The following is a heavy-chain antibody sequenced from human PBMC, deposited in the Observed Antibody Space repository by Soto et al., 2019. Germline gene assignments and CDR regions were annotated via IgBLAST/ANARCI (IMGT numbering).Heavy chain of an antibody. CDR2: ISGSGGST. V-gene: IGHV3-23*01. CDR3: AKGAPVEVATIFDY. Sequence: EVQLLEFGGGLVQPGGSLRLSCAASGFTFSSYAMSWVRQAPGKGLEWVSVISGSGGSTYYADSVKGRFTISRDNSKSTLFLQMNSLRAEETAVYYCAKGAPVEVATIFDYWGQATLVTVSS. D-gene: IGHD2-15*01. CDR1: GFTFSSYA. J-gene: IGHJ4*02.